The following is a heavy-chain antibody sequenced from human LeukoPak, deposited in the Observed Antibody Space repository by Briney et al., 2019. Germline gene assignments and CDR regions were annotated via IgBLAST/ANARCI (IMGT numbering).Heavy chain of an antibody. CDR2: FYTSGSA. V-gene: IGHV4-4*07. Sequence: SETLSLTCTVSGYXISSSYWSWIRQPAGKGLEWIGRFYTSGSANYNPSLKSRVSMSVDTSKNQLSLKLTSVTAADTAVYYCARGGGASPSDYWGQGILVTVSS. D-gene: IGHD2-2*01. CDR3: ARGGGASPSDY. J-gene: IGHJ4*02. CDR1: GYXISSSY.